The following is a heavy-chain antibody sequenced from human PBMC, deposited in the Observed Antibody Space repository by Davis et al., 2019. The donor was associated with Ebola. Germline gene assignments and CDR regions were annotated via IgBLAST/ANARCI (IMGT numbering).Heavy chain of an antibody. CDR1: GFTFSNYW. J-gene: IGHJ4*02. Sequence: PGGSLRPSCAAPGFTFSNYWMSWVRQAPGKGLEWVANIKQDGSEKYYVASVKGRFTISRDNAKNSLYLQMNSLRAKDTAVYYCARKSTFFDYWGQGTRVTVSS. CDR2: IKQDGSEK. V-gene: IGHV3-7*03. D-gene: IGHD3-16*01. CDR3: ARKSTFFDY.